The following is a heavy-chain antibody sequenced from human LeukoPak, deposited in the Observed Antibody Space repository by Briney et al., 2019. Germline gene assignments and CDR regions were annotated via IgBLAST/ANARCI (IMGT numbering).Heavy chain of an antibody. V-gene: IGHV3-23*01. CDR2: ISGSGGST. CDR3: AKDSGYSSGWSPYYFDY. Sequence: PGGSLRLSCAASGFTFSSYAMSWVRKAPGKGLEWVSAISGSGGSTYYADSVKGLFTISRDNSKNTLYLQMNSLRAEDTAVYYCAKDSGYSSGWSPYYFDYWGQGTLVTVSS. D-gene: IGHD6-19*01. J-gene: IGHJ4*02. CDR1: GFTFSSYA.